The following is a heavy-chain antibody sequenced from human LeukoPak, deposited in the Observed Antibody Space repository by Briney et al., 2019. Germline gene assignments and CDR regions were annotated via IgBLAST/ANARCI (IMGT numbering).Heavy chain of an antibody. D-gene: IGHD6-6*01. V-gene: IGHV4-59*01. CDR2: IYYSGST. CDR3: ARVDYTTSSPYLLPDS. CDR1: GGSIIGYY. Sequence: SGTLSLTCTVYGGSIIGYYWSWIRQPPGKGLEWIGYIYYSGSTNYNPSLKSRVTMSVDTSKNQLSLRLTSMTAADTAVYYCARVDYTTSSPYLLPDSWGQGTLVTVSS. J-gene: IGHJ4*02.